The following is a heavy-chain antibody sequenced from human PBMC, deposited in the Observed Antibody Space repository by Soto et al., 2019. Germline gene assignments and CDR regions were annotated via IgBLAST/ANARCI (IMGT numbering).Heavy chain of an antibody. Sequence: ETLSLTCAVSGGFCSSYYWSRIRQPPGKGLEWIAEINHTGGASYNPSLKSRVTISVDTSKNHFSLKLTSVAAADTAVYYCATSVLLGSWETKWGQGTLVTVSS. V-gene: IGHV4-34*01. J-gene: IGHJ4*01. D-gene: IGHD1-26*01. CDR2: INHTGGA. CDR3: ATSVLLGSWETK. CDR1: GGFCSSYY.